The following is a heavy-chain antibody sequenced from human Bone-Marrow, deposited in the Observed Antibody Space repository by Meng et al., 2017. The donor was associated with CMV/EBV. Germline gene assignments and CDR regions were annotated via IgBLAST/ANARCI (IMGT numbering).Heavy chain of an antibody. D-gene: IGHD4-11*01. V-gene: IGHV4-61*01. Sequence: GSLRLSCTVSGGSVSSGSYYWSWIRQPPGKGLEWIGYIYYSGSTNYNPSLKSRVTISVDTSKNQFSLKLSSVTAADTAVYYCARDVTTTGGYYYYGMDVWAQGTTVTVSS. J-gene: IGHJ6*02. CDR3: ARDVTTTGGYYYYGMDV. CDR1: GGSVSSGSYY. CDR2: IYYSGST.